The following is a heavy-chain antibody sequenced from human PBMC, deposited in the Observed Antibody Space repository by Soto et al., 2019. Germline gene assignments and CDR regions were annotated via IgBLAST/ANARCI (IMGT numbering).Heavy chain of an antibody. Sequence: SVKVSCKASVGTFSSYAISWVRQAPGQGLEWMGGIIPIFGTANYAQKFQGRVTITADESTSTAYMELSSLRSEDTAVYYCARVGSIAVAGIRPNYYYYYGMDVWGQGTTVTVSS. CDR2: IIPIFGTA. CDR3: ARVGSIAVAGIRPNYYYYYGMDV. J-gene: IGHJ6*02. CDR1: VGTFSSYA. V-gene: IGHV1-69*13. D-gene: IGHD6-19*01.